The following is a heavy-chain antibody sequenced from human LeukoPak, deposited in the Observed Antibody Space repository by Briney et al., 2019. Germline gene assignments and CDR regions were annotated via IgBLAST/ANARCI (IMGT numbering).Heavy chain of an antibody. CDR1: GGSISSYY. V-gene: IGHV4-59*12. J-gene: IGHJ4*02. CDR2: IYYSGST. D-gene: IGHD1-7*01. CDR3: ARGRHPKTKFDY. Sequence: PSETLSLTCTVSGGSISSYYWSWIRQPPGKGLEWIGYIYYSGSTNYNPSLKSRVTISVDTSKNQFSLKLSSVTAADTAVYYCARGRHPKTKFDYWGQGTLVTVSS.